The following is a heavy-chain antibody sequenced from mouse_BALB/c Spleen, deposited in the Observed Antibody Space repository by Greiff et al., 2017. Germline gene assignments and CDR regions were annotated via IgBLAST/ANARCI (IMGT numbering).Heavy chain of an antibody. CDR1: GFTFSSYA. CDR3: ASYDGFDY. V-gene: IGHV5-6-5*01. CDR2: ISSGGST. J-gene: IGHJ2*01. Sequence: EVQVVESGGGLVKPGGSLKLSCAASGFTFSSYAMSWVRQTPEKRLEWVASISSGGSTYYPDSVKGRFTISRDNARNILYLQMSSLRSEDTAMYYCASYDGFDYWGQGTTLTVSS. D-gene: IGHD2-3*01.